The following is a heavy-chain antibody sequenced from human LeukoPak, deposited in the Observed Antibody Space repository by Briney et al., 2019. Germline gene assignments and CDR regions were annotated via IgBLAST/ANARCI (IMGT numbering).Heavy chain of an antibody. CDR3: ARENYYDSSGYYWYFNY. J-gene: IGHJ4*02. CDR2: IYSGGST. D-gene: IGHD3-22*01. Sequence: GGSLRLSCAVSGFTVSSNYMSWVRQAPGKGLEWVSVIYSGGSTYYADSVKGRFTISRDNSKNTLYLQMNSLRAEDTAVYYCARENYYDSSGYYWYFNYWGQGTLVTVSS. CDR1: GFTVSSNY. V-gene: IGHV3-66*01.